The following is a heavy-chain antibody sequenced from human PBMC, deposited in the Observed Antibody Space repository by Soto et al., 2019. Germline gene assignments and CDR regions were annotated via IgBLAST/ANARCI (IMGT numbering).Heavy chain of an antibody. Sequence: QVQLVQSGAEVKKPGASVKVSCKASGYTFTSYDINWVRQATGQGLEWMGWMNPNSGNTGYAQKFQGRVTMTRNTSLSTAYMERSSLRSEDTAVYYCARSAPRGYDCDYWGQGTLVTVSS. CDR2: MNPNSGNT. J-gene: IGHJ4*02. D-gene: IGHD5-12*01. CDR3: ARSAPRGYDCDY. CDR1: GYTFTSYD. V-gene: IGHV1-8*01.